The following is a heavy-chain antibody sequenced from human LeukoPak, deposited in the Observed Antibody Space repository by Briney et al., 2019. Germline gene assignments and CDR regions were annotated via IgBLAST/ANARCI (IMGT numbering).Heavy chain of an antibody. Sequence: ASVTVSCKASGYTFTRDGISWVRHAPGQGRGWRGWISSYNGNTNYAQKLPGRVTMTTDTSTSTAYMELSSLRSDDTAVYYCVREPVLLCFGESREINWFDPWGQGTLVTVSS. J-gene: IGHJ5*02. V-gene: IGHV1-18*04. D-gene: IGHD3-10*01. CDR2: ISSYNGNT. CDR1: GYTFTRDG. CDR3: VREPVLLCFGESREINWFDP.